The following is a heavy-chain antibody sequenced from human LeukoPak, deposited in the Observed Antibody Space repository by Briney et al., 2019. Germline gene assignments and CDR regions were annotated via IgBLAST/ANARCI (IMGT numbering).Heavy chain of an antibody. V-gene: IGHV1-46*01. Sequence: ASVKVSCKASGYTFTSYYMHWVRQAPGQGLEWMGIINPSGGSTSYAQKFQGRVTITRDTSASTAYMELSSLRSEDTAVYYCARDYIAARLGWNGVYDYWDQGTLVTVSS. D-gene: IGHD6-6*01. CDR3: ARDYIAARLGWNGVYDY. CDR1: GYTFTSYY. CDR2: INPSGGST. J-gene: IGHJ4*02.